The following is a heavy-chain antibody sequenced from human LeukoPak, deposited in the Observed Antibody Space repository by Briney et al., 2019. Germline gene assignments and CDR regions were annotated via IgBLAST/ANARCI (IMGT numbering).Heavy chain of an antibody. V-gene: IGHV4-39*07. D-gene: IGHD3-9*01. CDR1: GGSISSSNYY. CDR3: ARGSILTGSHYYYYYYMDV. Sequence: SETLSLTCTVSGGSISSSNYYWGWIRQPPGKGLEWIGSIYYSGSTNYNPSLKSRVTMSVDTSKNQFSLKLSSVTAADTAVYYCARGSILTGSHYYYYYYMDVWGKGTTVTISS. CDR2: IYYSGST. J-gene: IGHJ6*03.